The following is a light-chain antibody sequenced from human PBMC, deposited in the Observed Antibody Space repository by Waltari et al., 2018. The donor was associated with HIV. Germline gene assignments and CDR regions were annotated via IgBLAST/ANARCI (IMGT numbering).Light chain of an antibody. Sequence: VLTQSPATLSFSPGERATLSCRASQSVTTYLAWYQQKPGQAPRLLIYDASNRAAAIPARFSGSGSGTDFTLTISRLEPEDFAVYYCQQRSSWPYIFGQGTRLEIK. CDR1: QSVTTY. J-gene: IGKJ2*01. V-gene: IGKV3-11*01. CDR2: DAS. CDR3: QQRSSWPYI.